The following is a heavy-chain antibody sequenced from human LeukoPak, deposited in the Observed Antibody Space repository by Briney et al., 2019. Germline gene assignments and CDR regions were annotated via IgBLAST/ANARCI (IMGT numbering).Heavy chain of an antibody. D-gene: IGHD6-13*01. CDR3: ARGMYSSSWYSFDY. CDR2: IYYSGST. Sequence: PSETLSLTCTVSGGSISSSSCYWGWIRQPPGKGLEWIGSIYYSGSTYYSPSLKSRVTISVDTSKNQFSLKLSSVTAADTAVYYCARGMYSSSWYSFDYWGQGTLVTVSS. J-gene: IGHJ4*02. V-gene: IGHV4-39*07. CDR1: GGSISSSSCY.